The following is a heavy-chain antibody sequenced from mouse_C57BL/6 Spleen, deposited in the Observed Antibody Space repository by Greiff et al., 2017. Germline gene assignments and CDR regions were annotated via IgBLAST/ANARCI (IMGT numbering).Heavy chain of an antibody. D-gene: IGHD2-4*01. Sequence: VKLLQSGAELVKPGASVKLSCKASGYTFTEYSIHWVKQRPGQGLEWIGWFYPGSGSIKYNEKFKDKATLTVDKSSSTVYMELSRATSEDSAVYFCARNELDDYGDFDDWGQGTTLTVSS. CDR2: FYPGSGSI. CDR1: GYTFTEYS. V-gene: IGHV1-62-2*01. J-gene: IGHJ2*01. CDR3: ARNELDDYGDFDD.